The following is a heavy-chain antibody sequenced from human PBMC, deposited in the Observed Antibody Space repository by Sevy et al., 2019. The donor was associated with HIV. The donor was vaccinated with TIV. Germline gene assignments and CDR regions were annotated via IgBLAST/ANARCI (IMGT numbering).Heavy chain of an antibody. CDR2: IWFDGSNT. J-gene: IGHJ4*02. V-gene: IGHV3-33*01. CDR3: ARDLEFYDYGDYGPAFMPDY. D-gene: IGHD4-17*01. CDR1: GFTFSTYG. Sequence: GSLRLSCAASGFTFSTYGMHWVRQAPGKGLEWVAVIWFDGSNTYYADSVKGRFTISRDIAKNTLHLQMNSLRAEDTAVYYYARDLEFYDYGDYGPAFMPDYWGQGTLVTISS.